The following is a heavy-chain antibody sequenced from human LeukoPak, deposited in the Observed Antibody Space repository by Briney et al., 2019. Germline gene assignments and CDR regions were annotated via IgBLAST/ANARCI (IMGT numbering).Heavy chain of an antibody. CDR1: GFTFSSYE. CDR2: ISSSGSTI. V-gene: IGHV3-48*03. D-gene: IGHD5-18*01. CDR3: AKGGYSYADYFDY. J-gene: IGHJ4*02. Sequence: GGSLRLSCAASGFTFSSYEMNWVRQAPGKGLEWVSYISSSGSTIYYADSVKGRFTISRDNSKNTLYLQMNSLRAEDTAVYYCAKGGYSYADYFDYWGQGTLVTVSS.